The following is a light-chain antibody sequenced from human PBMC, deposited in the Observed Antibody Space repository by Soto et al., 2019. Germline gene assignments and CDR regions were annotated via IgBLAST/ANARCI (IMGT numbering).Light chain of an antibody. V-gene: IGKV3-15*01. J-gene: IGKJ1*01. CDR2: GAS. CDR3: QQSFNNPRT. Sequence: EIVMTQSPATLSVSPGERATLSCRASQSVSSNLAWYQQKPGQAPRLLIYGASTRATGIPARFSGSGSGTDFTLTISSLQPEDFATYYCQQSFNNPRTFGQGTKVDI. CDR1: QSVSSN.